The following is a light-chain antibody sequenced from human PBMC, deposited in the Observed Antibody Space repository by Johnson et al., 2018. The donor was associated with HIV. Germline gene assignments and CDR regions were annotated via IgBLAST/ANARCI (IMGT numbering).Light chain of an antibody. V-gene: IGLV1-51*02. CDR3: GTWDSSMSAPFG. CDR1: SSNIGNNY. Sequence: QSLLTQPPSVSAAPGQKVTISCSGSSSNIGNNYVSWYQQLPGTAPKLLIYEDKRRPSGIPDRFSGSKSGTSATLGITGLQTGDEAEYYCGTWDSSMSAPFGLGTGPKVTVL. CDR2: EDK. J-gene: IGLJ1*01.